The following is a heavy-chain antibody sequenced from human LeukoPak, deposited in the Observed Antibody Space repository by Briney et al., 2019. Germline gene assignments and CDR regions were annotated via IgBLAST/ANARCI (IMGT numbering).Heavy chain of an antibody. CDR3: ARDRYDFWSGYPYYFDY. CDR1: GGSISSSSYY. V-gene: IGHV4-39*07. CDR2: IYYSGST. D-gene: IGHD3-3*01. Sequence: SETLSLTCTVSGGSISSSSYYWGWIRQPPGKGLEWIGSIYYSGSTYYNPSLKSRVTISVDTSKNQFSLKLSSVTAADTAVYYCARDRYDFWSGYPYYFDYWGQGTLVTVSS. J-gene: IGHJ4*02.